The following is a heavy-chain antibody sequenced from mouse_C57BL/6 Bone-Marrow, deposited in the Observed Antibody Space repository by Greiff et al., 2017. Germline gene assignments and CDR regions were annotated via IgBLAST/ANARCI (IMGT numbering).Heavy chain of an antibody. CDR2: INPGSGGT. Sequence: VQLQQSGAELVRPGTSVKVSCKASGYAFTNYLIEWVKQRPGQGLEWIGVINPGSGGTNYNEKFKGKATLTADKSSSTAYMQLSSLTSEDSAVYFCARSGHITRDAMDYWGQGTSVTVSS. CDR1: GYAFTNYL. CDR3: ARSGHITRDAMDY. D-gene: IGHD1-1*01. V-gene: IGHV1-54*01. J-gene: IGHJ4*01.